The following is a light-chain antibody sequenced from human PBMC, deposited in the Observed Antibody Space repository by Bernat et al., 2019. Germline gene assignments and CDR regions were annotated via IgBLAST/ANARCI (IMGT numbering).Light chain of an antibody. J-gene: IGLJ2*01. CDR1: SSNIGSNT. CDR2: SNN. CDR3: GAWDDSLNSPV. Sequence: QSVLTQPPSASATPGQRVTISCSGSSSNIGSNTVNWYQQLPGTAPKLLIYSNNQRPSGVPDRLSGSKSGTSASLAISGLQSEDEADYYCGAWDDSLNSPVFGGGTKLTVL. V-gene: IGLV1-44*01.